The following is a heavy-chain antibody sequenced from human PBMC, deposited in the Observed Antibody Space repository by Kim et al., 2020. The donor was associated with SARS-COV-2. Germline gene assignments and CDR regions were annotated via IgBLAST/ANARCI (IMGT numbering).Heavy chain of an antibody. Sequence: SETLSLTCTVSSGSVGRYYWSWIRQPAGKGLEWVGQIYTSGSINRNPSLASRISLSIDTAKKQFFLKLRSVTAADKAGYYCARGLDSSGYYYNFLHDWG. J-gene: IGHJ1*01. CDR3: ARGLDSSGYYYNFLHD. CDR1: SGSVGRYY. CDR2: IYTSGSI. V-gene: IGHV4-4*07. D-gene: IGHD3-22*01.